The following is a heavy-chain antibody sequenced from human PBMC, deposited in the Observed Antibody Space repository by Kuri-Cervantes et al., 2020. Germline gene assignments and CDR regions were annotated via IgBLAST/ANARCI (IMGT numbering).Heavy chain of an antibody. CDR2: IKQDGSEK. J-gene: IGHJ6*03. CDR1: GLTFSSYW. Sequence: GGSLRLSCVVSGLTFSSYWMTWVRQAPGKGLEWVANIKQDGSEKFYVDSVKGRFTISRDNSKNTLYLQMNSLRAEDTAVYYCATRSGYYSLYYYYMDVWGKGTTVTVSS. V-gene: IGHV3-7*03. D-gene: IGHD3-3*01. CDR3: ATRSGYYSLYYYYMDV.